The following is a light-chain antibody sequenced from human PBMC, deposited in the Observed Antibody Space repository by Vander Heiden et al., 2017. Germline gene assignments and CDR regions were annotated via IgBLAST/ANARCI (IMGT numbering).Light chain of an antibody. J-gene: IGLJ1*01. Sequence: HSALTQPASVSGSPGQSITISCTGTRSDVGSYNLVSWYQQHPGKAPKLRIYEGSKRPSGVSNRFSGSKSGNTASPTTSGRQAEDEADYYCCSYAGSSTYNYVFGTGTKVTVL. CDR1: RSDVGSYNL. CDR3: CSYAGSSTYNYV. V-gene: IGLV2-23*01. CDR2: EGS.